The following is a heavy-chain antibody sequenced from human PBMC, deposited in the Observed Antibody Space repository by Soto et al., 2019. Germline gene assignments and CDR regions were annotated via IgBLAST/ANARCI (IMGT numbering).Heavy chain of an antibody. CDR2: IWFDGSNE. CDR1: GFTFSNYG. Sequence: QEQLVESGGGVVQPGRSLRLSCAASGFTFSNYGIHWVRQAPGKGLEWVAVIWFDGSNEYYADSVKGRFSTSRDNSKNTVYLQMNSLRAADTAVYYCAGEGGSGSYYAFDIWGQGTMVTVSS. D-gene: IGHD3-10*01. V-gene: IGHV3-33*01. J-gene: IGHJ3*02. CDR3: AGEGGSGSYYAFDI.